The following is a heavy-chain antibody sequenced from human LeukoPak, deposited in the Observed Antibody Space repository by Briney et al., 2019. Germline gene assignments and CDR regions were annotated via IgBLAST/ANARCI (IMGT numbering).Heavy chain of an antibody. CDR1: GYTFPNYD. J-gene: IGHJ3*01. D-gene: IGHD2-15*01. CDR2: ISGYTGDT. CDR3: ACAGYCGDGGCRGGSAFDV. V-gene: IGHV1-18*01. Sequence: GASVKVSCKTSGYTFPNYDIYWVRQAPGQGLECMGWISGYTGDTKYAQILQGRFTVTTDTSTSTAYMELRSLTYDDTAVYYCACAGYCGDGGCRGGSAFDVWGQGTMVNVSS.